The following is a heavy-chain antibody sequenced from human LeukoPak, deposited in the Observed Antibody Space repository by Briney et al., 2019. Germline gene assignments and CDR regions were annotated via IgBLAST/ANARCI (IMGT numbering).Heavy chain of an antibody. Sequence: PSQTLSLTCAISGDSVSSNSAAWNWIRQSPSRCLEWLGRTYYRSKWYNDYAVSVKSRITINPDTSKNQFSLQLNSVTPEDTAVYYCARGVTRTTPPYYYGMDVWGQGTTVTVSS. CDR2: TYYRSKWYN. J-gene: IGHJ6*02. V-gene: IGHV6-1*01. D-gene: IGHD1-7*01. CDR1: GDSVSSNSAA. CDR3: ARGVTRTTPPYYYGMDV.